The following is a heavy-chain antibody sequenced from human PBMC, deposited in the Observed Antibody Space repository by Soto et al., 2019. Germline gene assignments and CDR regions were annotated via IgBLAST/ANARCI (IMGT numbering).Heavy chain of an antibody. Sequence: SVEVSFRPSRGTFSSYAISWVRQAPGQGLEWMGGIIPIFGTANYAQKFQGRVTITADKSTSTAYMELSSLRSEDTAVYYCARDLGPRGGSSWGQGTLVTVSS. CDR1: RGTFSSYA. J-gene: IGHJ5*02. CDR3: ARDLGPRGGSS. V-gene: IGHV1-69*06. CDR2: IIPIFGTA. D-gene: IGHD3-10*01.